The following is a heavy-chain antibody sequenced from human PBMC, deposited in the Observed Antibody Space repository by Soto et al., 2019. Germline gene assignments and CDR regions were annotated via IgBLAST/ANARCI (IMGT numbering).Heavy chain of an antibody. Sequence: QPGGSLRLSCSASGFTFSSYAMHWVRQAPGKGLEYVAAISSNGGSTYYADSVKGRFTISRDNSKNTLYLQMSSLRAEDTAVYYCVKDLEGCIGATLFRDPAVWGQGTTVTVSS. CDR2: ISSNGGST. V-gene: IGHV3-64D*06. J-gene: IGHJ6*02. CDR3: VKDLEGCIGATLFRDPAV. CDR1: GFTFSSYA. D-gene: IGHD3-10*01.